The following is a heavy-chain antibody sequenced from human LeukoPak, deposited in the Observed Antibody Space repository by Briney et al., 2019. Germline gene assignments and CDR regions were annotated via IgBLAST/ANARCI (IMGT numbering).Heavy chain of an antibody. J-gene: IGHJ6*03. CDR2: ISSSSSYI. CDR3: ARAVRGVITSYNYYYYMDV. Sequence: GGSLRLSCTVSGFTVSSNSMSWVRQAPGKGLEWVSSISSSSSYIYYADSVKGRFTISRDNAKNSLYLQMNSLRAEDTAVYYCARAVRGVITSYNYYYYMDVWGKGTTVTISS. V-gene: IGHV3-21*01. CDR1: GFTVSSNS. D-gene: IGHD3-10*01.